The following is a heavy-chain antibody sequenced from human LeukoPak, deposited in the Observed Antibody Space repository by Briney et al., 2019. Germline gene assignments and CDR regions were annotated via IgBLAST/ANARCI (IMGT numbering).Heavy chain of an antibody. CDR1: GFTFSSYI. J-gene: IGHJ4*02. CDR3: ARSRLSGGSCYFSY. V-gene: IGHV3-53*01. Sequence: PGGSLRLSCAASGFTFSSYIMNWVRQAPGKGLEWVSVIYSGGSTYYADSVKGRFTISRDNSKNTLYLQMNSLRAEDTAVYYCARSRLSGGSCYFSYWGQGTLVTVSS. CDR2: IYSGGST. D-gene: IGHD2-15*01.